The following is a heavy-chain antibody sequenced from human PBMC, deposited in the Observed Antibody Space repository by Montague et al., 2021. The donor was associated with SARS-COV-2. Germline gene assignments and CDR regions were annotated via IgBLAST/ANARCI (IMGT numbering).Heavy chain of an antibody. Sequence: SLRLSFAASGFTFSSYAMHWVRQAPGKGLEWVAVISYDGSNKYYADSVKGRFTISRDNSKNTLYLQMNSLGAEDTAVYYCARAAQKQYVLLWFGELLHDAFDIWGQGTMVTVSS. CDR2: ISYDGSNK. V-gene: IGHV3-30-3*01. J-gene: IGHJ3*02. CDR1: GFTFSSYA. CDR3: ARAAQKQYVLLWFGELLHDAFDI. D-gene: IGHD3-10*01.